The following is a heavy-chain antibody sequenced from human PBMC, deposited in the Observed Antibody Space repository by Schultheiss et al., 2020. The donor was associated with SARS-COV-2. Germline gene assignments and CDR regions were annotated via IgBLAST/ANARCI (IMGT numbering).Heavy chain of an antibody. CDR1: GFTFSSYE. V-gene: IGHV3-48*03. CDR3: ARDYGDYGPDAFDI. D-gene: IGHD4-17*01. J-gene: IGHJ3*02. Sequence: GESLKISCAASGFTFSSYEMNWVRQAPGKGLEWVSYISSSGSTIYYADSVKGRFTISRDNAKNSLYLQMNSLRAEDTAVYYCARDYGDYGPDAFDIWGQGTMVTVSS. CDR2: ISSSGSTI.